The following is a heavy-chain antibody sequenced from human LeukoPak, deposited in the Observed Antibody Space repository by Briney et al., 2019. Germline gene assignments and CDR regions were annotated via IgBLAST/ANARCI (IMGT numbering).Heavy chain of an antibody. V-gene: IGHV4-61*01. Sequence: PSETLSLTCTVSGGSVSSGSYYWSWIRQPPGKGLEWIGYIYYSGSTNYNPSLKSRVTISVDTSKNQFSLKLSSVTAADTAVYYCVRTSGYSYGYADYWGQGTLVTVSS. CDR2: IYYSGST. CDR3: VRTSGYSYGYADY. CDR1: GGSVSSGSYY. J-gene: IGHJ4*02. D-gene: IGHD5-18*01.